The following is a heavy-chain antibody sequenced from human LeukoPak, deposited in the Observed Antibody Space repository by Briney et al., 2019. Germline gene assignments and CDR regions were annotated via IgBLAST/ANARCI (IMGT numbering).Heavy chain of an antibody. Sequence: GGSLRLSCAASGFTFRNHGMNWVRQAPGRGLEWVSSITSGSTYVFYTDSVKGRFTISRDNAKNSLYLQMNSLRAEDTAVYYCARDPYSGAYGDSYYYYMDLWGQGTTVTISS. CDR2: ITSGSTYV. V-gene: IGHV3-21*01. CDR1: GFTFRNHG. D-gene: IGHD1-26*01. J-gene: IGHJ6*03. CDR3: ARDPYSGAYGDSYYYYMDL.